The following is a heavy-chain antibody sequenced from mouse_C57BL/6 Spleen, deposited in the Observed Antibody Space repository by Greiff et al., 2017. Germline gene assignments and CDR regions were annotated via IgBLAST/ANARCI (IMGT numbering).Heavy chain of an antibody. J-gene: IGHJ3*01. CDR3: ARGRELDKTAQAPFAY. CDR2: LAPSDSYT. V-gene: IGHV1-69*01. D-gene: IGHD3-2*02. Sequence: QVQLKQPGAELVMPGASVKLSCKASGYTFTSYWMHWVKQRPGQGLEWIGELAPSDSYTNYNQKFKGKSTLTVDKSSSTAYMQLSSLTSEDSAVYYCARGRELDKTAQAPFAYWGQGTLVTVSA. CDR1: GYTFTSYW.